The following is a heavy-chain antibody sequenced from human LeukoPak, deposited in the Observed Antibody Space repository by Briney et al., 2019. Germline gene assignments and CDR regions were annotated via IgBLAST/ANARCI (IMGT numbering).Heavy chain of an antibody. CDR1: GFTFSSYA. CDR3: AKDGDYYGSGSYNY. V-gene: IGHV3-23*01. Sequence: PGGSLRLSCAAAGFTFSSYAMSWVRQAPGKGRGWVSAISGSGGRTYYADSVTGRFTISRDHSKNTLYLQMNSLRAEDTAVYYCAKDGDYYGSGSYNYWGQGTLVTVSS. D-gene: IGHD3-10*01. J-gene: IGHJ4*02. CDR2: ISGSGGRT.